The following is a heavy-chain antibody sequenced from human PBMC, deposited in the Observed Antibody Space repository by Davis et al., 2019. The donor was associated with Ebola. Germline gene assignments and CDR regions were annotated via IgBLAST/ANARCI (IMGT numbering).Heavy chain of an antibody. Sequence: GGSLRLSCAASGFTFSNYGMHWVRQAPGKGLEWVAVISYDGSNKYYADSVKGRFTISRDNSKNTLYLQMNSLRAEDTAVYYCAKSLIVGATSWGQGTLVTVSS. D-gene: IGHD1-26*01. V-gene: IGHV3-30*18. CDR3: AKSLIVGATS. CDR1: GFTFSNYG. CDR2: ISYDGSNK. J-gene: IGHJ4*02.